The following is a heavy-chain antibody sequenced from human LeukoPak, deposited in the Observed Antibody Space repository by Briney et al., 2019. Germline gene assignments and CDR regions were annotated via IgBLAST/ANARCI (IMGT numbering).Heavy chain of an antibody. CDR1: GFTFSNAW. J-gene: IGHJ4*02. Sequence: GGSLRLSCAASGFTFSNAWMSWVRQAPGKGLEWVGRIKCKTDGGTTDYAAPVKGRFTISRDDSKNTLYLQMNSLKTEDTAVYYCTTYIVVVPAAVLTDYWGQGTLVTVSS. CDR3: TTYIVVVPAAVLTDY. CDR2: IKCKTDGGTT. D-gene: IGHD2-2*01. V-gene: IGHV3-15*01.